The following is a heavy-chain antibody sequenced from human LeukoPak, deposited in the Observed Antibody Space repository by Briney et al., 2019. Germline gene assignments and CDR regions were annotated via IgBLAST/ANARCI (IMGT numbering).Heavy chain of an antibody. V-gene: IGHV3-7*01. CDR3: ARDQRNGYNYGAFDI. J-gene: IGHJ3*02. D-gene: IGHD5-24*01. Sequence: GGSLRLSCAASGFTFSSYWMSWVRQAPGKGLEWVANINQDGSEKYYVASVKGRFTISRDNAKNSLYLQMNSLRAEDTVVYNCARDQRNGYNYGAFDIWGQGTMVTVSS. CDR2: INQDGSEK. CDR1: GFTFSSYW.